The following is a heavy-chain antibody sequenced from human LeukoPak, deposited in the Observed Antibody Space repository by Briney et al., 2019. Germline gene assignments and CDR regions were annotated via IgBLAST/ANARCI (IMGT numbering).Heavy chain of an antibody. J-gene: IGHJ5*02. Sequence: SETLSLTRTVSGGSISSGGYYWSWIRQHPGKGLEWIGYIYYSGSTYYNPSLKSRVTISVDTSKNQFSLKLSSVTAADTAVYYCARGGPAMVRGDLWGQGTLVTVSS. V-gene: IGHV4-31*03. D-gene: IGHD3-10*01. CDR3: ARGGPAMVRGDL. CDR2: IYYSGST. CDR1: GGSISSGGYY.